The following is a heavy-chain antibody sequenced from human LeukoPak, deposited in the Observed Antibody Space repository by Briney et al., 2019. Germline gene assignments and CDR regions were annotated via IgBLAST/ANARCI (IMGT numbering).Heavy chain of an antibody. CDR2: ISYDGSNK. CDR3: AKGEYKDIVVVVAATPFDY. Sequence: PGRSLRLSCAASGFTFSSYGMHWVRQAPGKGLEWVTVISYDGSNKYYADSVKGRFTISRDNSKNTLYLQMNSLGAEDTAVYYCAKGEYKDIVVVVAATPFDYWGQGTLVTVSS. D-gene: IGHD2-15*01. J-gene: IGHJ4*02. CDR1: GFTFSSYG. V-gene: IGHV3-30*18.